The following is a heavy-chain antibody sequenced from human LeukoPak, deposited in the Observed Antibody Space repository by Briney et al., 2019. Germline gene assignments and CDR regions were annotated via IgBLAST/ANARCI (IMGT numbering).Heavy chain of an antibody. CDR3: VRDQEGSSVNYYGMDV. CDR2: ISSSGSTI. Sequence: GGSLRLSCAASGFTFSDYYMSWIRQAPGKGLEWVSYISSSGSTIYYADPVKGRFTISRDNAKNSLYLQMNSLRAEDTAVYYCVRDQEGSSVNYYGMDVWGQGTTVTVSS. CDR1: GFTFSDYY. J-gene: IGHJ6*02. V-gene: IGHV3-11*01. D-gene: IGHD2-2*01.